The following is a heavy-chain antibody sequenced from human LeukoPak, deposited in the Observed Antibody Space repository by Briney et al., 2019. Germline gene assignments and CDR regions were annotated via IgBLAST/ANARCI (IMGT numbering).Heavy chain of an antibody. Sequence: GGSLRLSCAASGFTFSSYGMHWVRQAPGKGLEWVAIISYDGTNKYYADSVKGRFTISRDNSKNTLYLQMSSVRGEEAGMYYCAKDRSSGGYFRGYFEYCGQGTLVSVSS. J-gene: IGHJ4*02. CDR3: AKDRSSGGYFRGYFEY. CDR1: GFTFSSYG. V-gene: IGHV3-30*18. D-gene: IGHD6-25*01. CDR2: ISYDGTNK.